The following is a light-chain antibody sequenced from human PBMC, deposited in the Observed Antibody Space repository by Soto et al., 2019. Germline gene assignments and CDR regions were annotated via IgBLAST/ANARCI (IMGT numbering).Light chain of an antibody. CDR1: SSDVGAYNY. CDR2: DVT. Sequence: QSALTQPRSVSGSPGQSVTISCTGTSSDVGAYNYVSWYQQHPGKAPKLMLYDVTKRPSGVPDRFSGSKSGNTASLTISGLQAEDEADYYCCSYAGTYTYVFGIGTKLTVL. J-gene: IGLJ1*01. CDR3: CSYAGTYTYV. V-gene: IGLV2-11*01.